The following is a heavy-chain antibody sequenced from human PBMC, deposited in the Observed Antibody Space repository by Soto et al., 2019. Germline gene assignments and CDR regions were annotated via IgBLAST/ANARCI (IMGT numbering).Heavy chain of an antibody. J-gene: IGHJ4*02. CDR1: CGSISSVGYS. Sequence: SETLSLTCAVSCGSISSVGYSWSWIRQPPGKCLEWMGYMYHIGSXXYNPSLKXXVTISIDRSKXQFSLXLLSVTAADTAVYYCDRVPHYRGQGIPVTXS. CDR2: MYHIGSX. D-gene: IGHD2-2*01. V-gene: IGHV4-30-2*01. CDR3: DRVPHY.